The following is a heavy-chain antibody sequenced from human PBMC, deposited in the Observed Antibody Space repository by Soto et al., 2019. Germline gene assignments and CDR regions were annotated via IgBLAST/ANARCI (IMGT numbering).Heavy chain of an antibody. CDR3: VKAGIAARRPVWFDP. D-gene: IGHD6-6*01. V-gene: IGHV3-64D*08. Sequence: HPGGSLRLSCSASGFTFSSYAMHWVRQAPGKGLEYVSAISSNGGSTYYADSVKGRFTISRDNSKNTLYLQMSSLRAEDTAVYYCVKAGIAARRPVWFDPWGQGTLVTVSS. J-gene: IGHJ5*02. CDR1: GFTFSSYA. CDR2: ISSNGGST.